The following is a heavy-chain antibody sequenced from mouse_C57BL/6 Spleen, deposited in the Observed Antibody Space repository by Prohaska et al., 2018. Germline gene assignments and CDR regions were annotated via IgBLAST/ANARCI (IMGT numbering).Heavy chain of an antibody. CDR1: GFSLSTSGMG. CDR2: IYWDDYK. CDR3: ARSPYDGYSRGGFDY. Sequence: QVTLKESVPGILQSSQTLSLTCSFSGFSLSTSGMGVSWIRQPSGKGLEWLAHIYWDDYKRYNPSLKSRLTISKDTSRNQVFLKITRVDTADTATYYCARSPYDGYSRGGFDYWGQGNTLTVSS. J-gene: IGHJ2*01. D-gene: IGHD2-3*01. V-gene: IGHV8-12*01.